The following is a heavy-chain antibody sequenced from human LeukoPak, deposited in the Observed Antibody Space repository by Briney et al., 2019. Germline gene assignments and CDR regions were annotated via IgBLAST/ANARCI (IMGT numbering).Heavy chain of an antibody. CDR2: ISGNGGST. D-gene: IGHD3-22*01. V-gene: IGHV3-23*01. CDR3: AKDTTSGYFY. Sequence: GGSLRLSCTASGFTFSIYAMSWVRQAPGKGLEWVSGISGNGGSTYFADSVEGRFTISRDNAKNTLHLQMNSLRAEDTAIYYCAKDTTSGYFYWGQGILVTVSS. CDR1: GFTFSIYA. J-gene: IGHJ4*02.